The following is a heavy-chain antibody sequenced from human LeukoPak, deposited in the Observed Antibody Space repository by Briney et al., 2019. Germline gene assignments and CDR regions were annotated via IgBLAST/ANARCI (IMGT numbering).Heavy chain of an antibody. J-gene: IGHJ4*02. V-gene: IGHV3-30*02. CDR3: AKGPTPRVGYCSGGSCYTERVY. CDR1: GFTFSSYG. Sequence: GGSLRLSCAASGFTFSSYGMHWVRQAPGKGLEWVAFIRYDGSNKYYADSVKGRFTISRDNSKNTLYLQMNSLRAEDTAVYYCAKGPTPRVGYCSGGSCYTERVYWGQGTLVTVSS. CDR2: IRYDGSNK. D-gene: IGHD2-15*01.